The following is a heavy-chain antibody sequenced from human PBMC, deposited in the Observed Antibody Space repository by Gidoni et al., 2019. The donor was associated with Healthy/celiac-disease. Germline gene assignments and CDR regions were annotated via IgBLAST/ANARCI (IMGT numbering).Heavy chain of an antibody. J-gene: IGHJ6*02. CDR2: IYSGGST. V-gene: IGHV3-53*01. Sequence: EVQLVESGGGLIQPGGSLRLACSASGFTVSSDYMSWVRQAPGKGLEWVSVIYSGGSTYYADSVKGRFTISRDNSKNTLYLQMNSLRAEDTAVYYCAREVSLGDGYYYYGMDVWGQGTTVTVSS. CDR3: AREVSLGDGYYYYGMDV. CDR1: GFTVSSDY.